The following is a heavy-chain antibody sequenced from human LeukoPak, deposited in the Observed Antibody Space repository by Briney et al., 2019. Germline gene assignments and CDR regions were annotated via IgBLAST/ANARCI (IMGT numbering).Heavy chain of an antibody. CDR1: GYTFTSYG. D-gene: IGHD3-22*01. Sequence: ASVKVSCKASGYTFTSYGISWVRQAPGQGLEWMGWISAYNGNTNYAQKLQGRVTMTTDTSTSTAYMELRSLRSDDPGVYYCARRVYDSSGYYWLDFDYWGQGTLVTVSS. CDR3: ARRVYDSSGYYWLDFDY. CDR2: ISAYNGNT. J-gene: IGHJ4*02. V-gene: IGHV1-18*01.